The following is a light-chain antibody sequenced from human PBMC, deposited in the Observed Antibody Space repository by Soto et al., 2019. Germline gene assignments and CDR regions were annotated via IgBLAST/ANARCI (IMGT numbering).Light chain of an antibody. CDR3: QQYHYWWT. CDR2: GAS. J-gene: IGKJ1*01. Sequence: EIVLTQSPATLSLSPGERATLSCRASQSVSSYLAWYQQKPGQAPRLLIYGASNRATGVSARFSGSGSGTEFTLTISSLQSEDFAVYYCQQYHYWWTFGQGTKVEIK. CDR1: QSVSSY. V-gene: IGKV3-15*01.